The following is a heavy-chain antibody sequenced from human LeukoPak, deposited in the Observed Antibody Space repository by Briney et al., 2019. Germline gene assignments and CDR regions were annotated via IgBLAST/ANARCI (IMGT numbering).Heavy chain of an antibody. CDR2: IYYGGST. CDR3: ARHWEDYGDYVHGLDY. CDR1: GGSFSGSSYY. Sequence: SETLSLTCTVSGGSFSGSSYYWGWIRQPPGKGLEWIGTIYYGGSTYYNPSLKSRVTISLDTSKNQFSLNLNSVTAADTAVYYCARHWEDYGDYVHGLDYWGQGTLVTVSS. D-gene: IGHD4-17*01. V-gene: IGHV4-39*01. J-gene: IGHJ4*02.